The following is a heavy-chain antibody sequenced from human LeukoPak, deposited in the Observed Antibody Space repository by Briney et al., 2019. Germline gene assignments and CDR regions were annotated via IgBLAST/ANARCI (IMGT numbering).Heavy chain of an antibody. CDR2: TRNKANSYTT. D-gene: IGHD6-19*01. Sequence: GGSLRLSCAVSGLTLSDHYMDWVRQAPGKGLEGGGRTRNKANSYTTEYAASVKGRFTISRDHSKNSLYLQMNSLKTEDTAVYYCARGIGSGWYLDWGQGTLVTVSS. CDR1: GLTLSDHY. CDR3: ARGIGSGWYLD. J-gene: IGHJ4*02. V-gene: IGHV3-72*01.